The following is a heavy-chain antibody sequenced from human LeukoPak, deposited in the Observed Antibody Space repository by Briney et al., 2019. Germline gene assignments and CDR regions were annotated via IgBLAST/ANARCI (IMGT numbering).Heavy chain of an antibody. Sequence: GGSLRLSCVASGFTFDDYAMHWVRQAPGKGLEWVSGISWNSGSIGYADSVKGRFTISRDNAKNSLYLQMNSLRAEDTALYYCAKSQQQLVSWSGDAFDIWGQGTMVTVSS. D-gene: IGHD6-13*01. CDR2: ISWNSGSI. CDR1: GFTFDDYA. J-gene: IGHJ3*02. CDR3: AKSQQQLVSWSGDAFDI. V-gene: IGHV3-9*01.